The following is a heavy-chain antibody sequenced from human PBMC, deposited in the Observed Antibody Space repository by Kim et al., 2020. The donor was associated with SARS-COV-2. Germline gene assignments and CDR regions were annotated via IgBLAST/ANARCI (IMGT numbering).Heavy chain of an antibody. J-gene: IGHJ4*02. CDR2: ISWNSGSI. D-gene: IGHD1-1*01. Sequence: GGSLRLSCAASGFTFDDYAMHWVRQAPGKGLEWVSGISWNSGSIGYADSVKGRFTISRDNAKNSLYLQMNSLRAEDTALYYCAKDILRKRGLDYWGQGTLVTVSS. V-gene: IGHV3-9*01. CDR3: AKDILRKRGLDY. CDR1: GFTFDDYA.